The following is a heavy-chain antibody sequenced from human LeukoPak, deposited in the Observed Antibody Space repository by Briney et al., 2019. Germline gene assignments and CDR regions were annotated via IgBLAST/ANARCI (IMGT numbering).Heavy chain of an antibody. CDR1: GFTFSSYW. J-gene: IGHJ3*02. CDR3: VRDGLLVSGVALDI. Sequence: GGSLRLSCAASGFTFSSYWMHWVRQAPGKGLVWVSRIKSDGSSTTYADSVKGRFTISRDNAKNTLYLQMNTLRAEDTAVYHCVRDGLLVSGVALDIWGQGTLVTVSP. V-gene: IGHV3-74*01. D-gene: IGHD2-15*01. CDR2: IKSDGSST.